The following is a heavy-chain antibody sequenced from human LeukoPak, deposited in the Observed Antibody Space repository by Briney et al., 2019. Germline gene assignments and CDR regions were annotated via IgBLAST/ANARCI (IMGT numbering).Heavy chain of an antibody. D-gene: IGHD1-26*01. CDR1: GGSISSYY. Sequence: SETLSLTCTVSGGSISSYYWSWIRQPPGKGLEWIGYIYYSGSTNYNPSLKSRVTISVDTSKNQFSLKLSSVTAADTAVYYCATDSGYYYGMDVWGQGTTVTVSS. CDR3: ATDSGYYYGMDV. V-gene: IGHV4-59*08. J-gene: IGHJ6*02. CDR2: IYYSGST.